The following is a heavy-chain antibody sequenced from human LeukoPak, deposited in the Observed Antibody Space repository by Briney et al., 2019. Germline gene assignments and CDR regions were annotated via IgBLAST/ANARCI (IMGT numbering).Heavy chain of an antibody. CDR1: GFTFSSYA. V-gene: IGHV3-23*01. Sequence: GGSLRLSRAASGFTFSSYAMSWVRQAPGKGLEWVSAISGSGGSTYYADSVKGRFTISRDNAKNSLYLQMNSLRGEDTAVYYCTRFRDAENWFDPWGQGTLVTVSS. CDR3: TRFRDAENWFDP. D-gene: IGHD5-24*01. CDR2: ISGSGGST. J-gene: IGHJ5*02.